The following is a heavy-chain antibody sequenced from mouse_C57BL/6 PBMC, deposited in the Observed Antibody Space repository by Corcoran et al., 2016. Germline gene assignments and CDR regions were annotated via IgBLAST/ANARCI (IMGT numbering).Heavy chain of an antibody. Sequence: QIQLVQSGPELKKPGETVKISCKASGYTFTTYGMSWVKQAPGKGLKWMGWINTYSGVPTYADDFKGRFAFSLETSASTAYLQINNLKNEDTATYFCARSNYFYAMDYWGQGTSVTVSS. CDR1: GYTFTTYG. CDR3: ARSNYFYAMDY. V-gene: IGHV9-3*01. CDR2: INTYSGVP. J-gene: IGHJ4*01. D-gene: IGHD2-5*01.